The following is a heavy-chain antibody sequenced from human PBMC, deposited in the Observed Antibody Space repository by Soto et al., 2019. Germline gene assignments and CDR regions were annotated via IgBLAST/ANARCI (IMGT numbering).Heavy chain of an antibody. Sequence: SHTLSLTCAITGDSVSSNSAGWSWVRQSPSRGLEWLGRTYYRSKWYYEYAVSVRGRITINPATSKNQFSLQLNSVTPEDTAVYYCARDNSYGSYYYYYGMDVWGQGTTVTVSS. V-gene: IGHV6-1*01. CDR3: ARDNSYGSYYYYYGMDV. CDR2: TYYRSKWYY. J-gene: IGHJ6*02. CDR1: GDSVSSNSAG. D-gene: IGHD5-18*01.